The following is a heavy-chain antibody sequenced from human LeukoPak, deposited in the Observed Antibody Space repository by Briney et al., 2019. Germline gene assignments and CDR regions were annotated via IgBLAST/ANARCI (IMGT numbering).Heavy chain of an antibody. J-gene: IGHJ4*02. CDR3: ARDNGFLDTNFFDY. CDR1: GGSISSYY. CDR2: IYYSGST. Sequence: PSETLSLTCTVSGGSISSYYWSWIRQPPGKGLEWIGYIYYSGSTNYNPSLKSRVTISVDTSKNQFSLKLSSVTAADTAVYYCARDNGFLDTNFFDYWGQGTLVTVSS. D-gene: IGHD3-3*01. V-gene: IGHV4-59*12.